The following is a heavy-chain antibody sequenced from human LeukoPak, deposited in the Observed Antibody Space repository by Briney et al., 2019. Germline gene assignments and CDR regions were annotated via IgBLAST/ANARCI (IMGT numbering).Heavy chain of an antibody. CDR1: GFTFSSYS. Sequence: GGSLRLSCAASGFTFSSYSMNWVRQAPGKGLEWVSSISSSSSYIYYADSVKGRFTISRDNAKNSLYLQMNSLRAEDTAVYYCARDLYWDIVVVPAAMWNYHYGMDVWGQGTTVTVSS. CDR3: ARDLYWDIVVVPAAMWNYHYGMDV. CDR2: ISSSSSYI. V-gene: IGHV3-21*01. D-gene: IGHD2-2*01. J-gene: IGHJ6*02.